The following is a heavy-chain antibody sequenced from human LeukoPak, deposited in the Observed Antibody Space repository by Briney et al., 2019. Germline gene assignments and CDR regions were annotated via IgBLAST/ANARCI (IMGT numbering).Heavy chain of an antibody. Sequence: ASVKVSCKASGYTFTSYGISWVRQAPGQGLEWMGWISAYNGNTNYAQKLQGRVTMTTDTSTSTAYMELRSLRSDDTAVYYCARGRVVPAANYYYYYYMDVWGKGTTVTISS. D-gene: IGHD2-2*01. CDR2: ISAYNGNT. J-gene: IGHJ6*03. V-gene: IGHV1-18*01. CDR3: ARGRVVPAANYYYYYYMDV. CDR1: GYTFTSYG.